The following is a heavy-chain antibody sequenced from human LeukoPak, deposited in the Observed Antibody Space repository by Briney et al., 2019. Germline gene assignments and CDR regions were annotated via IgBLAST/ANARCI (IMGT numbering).Heavy chain of an antibody. J-gene: IGHJ3*02. Sequence: GGSLRLSCAASGFTFNSYFMHWVRQAPGKGLEWVAVISYDGSNKYYADSVKGRFTISRDNSRNTLYLQMNSLRAEDTAVYYCARALNGFDIWGPGTLVTVSS. CDR1: GFTFNSYF. V-gene: IGHV3-30*14. CDR3: ARALNGFDI. CDR2: ISYDGSNK.